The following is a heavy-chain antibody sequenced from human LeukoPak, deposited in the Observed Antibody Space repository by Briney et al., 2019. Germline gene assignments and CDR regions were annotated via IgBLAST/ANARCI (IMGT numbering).Heavy chain of an antibody. CDR3: ASEIAAAGNWFDP. CDR2: IIPIFGTA. Sequence: GASVKVSCKASGGTFSSYAISWVRQAPGQGLELMGRIIPIFGTANYAQKFQGRVTITTDESTSTAYMELSSPRSEDTALYYCASEIAAAGNWFDPWGQRTLVTVSS. D-gene: IGHD6-13*01. V-gene: IGHV1-69*05. CDR1: GGTFSSYA. J-gene: IGHJ5*02.